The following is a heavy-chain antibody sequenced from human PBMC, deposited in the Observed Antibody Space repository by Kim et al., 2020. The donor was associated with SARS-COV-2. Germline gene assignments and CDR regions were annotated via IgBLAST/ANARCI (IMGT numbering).Heavy chain of an antibody. CDR3: VREGYGGEYTWGYFEY. J-gene: IGHJ4*02. Sequence: GGSLRLSCAASGFIFRHFPMHWVRQAPGKGLEWVAVTSSDGTRQDYADSVRGRFTISRDNSKNILFLQMDNLRPEDTAFYYCVREGYGGEYTWGYFEYWGQGTLVPVSS. CDR2: TSSDGTRQ. CDR1: GFIFRHFP. V-gene: IGHV3-30-3*01. D-gene: IGHD2-21*01.